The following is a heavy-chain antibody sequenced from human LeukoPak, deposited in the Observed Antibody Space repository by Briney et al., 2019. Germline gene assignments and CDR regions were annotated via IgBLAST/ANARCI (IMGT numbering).Heavy chain of an antibody. D-gene: IGHD2-2*01. V-gene: IGHV1-2*02. CDR2: INPNSGDR. J-gene: IGHJ4*02. Sequence: SVKVSCKASGSTFTVYYIHWERQAPGQGLEWVGWINPNSGDRNNAEKVQGIVTITSDTSITIAQMELSRLRSDDAVVYYGARVNPLYCSSTTCRFDYWGQGTLVTVSS. CDR1: GSTFTVYY. CDR3: ARVNPLYCSSTTCRFDY.